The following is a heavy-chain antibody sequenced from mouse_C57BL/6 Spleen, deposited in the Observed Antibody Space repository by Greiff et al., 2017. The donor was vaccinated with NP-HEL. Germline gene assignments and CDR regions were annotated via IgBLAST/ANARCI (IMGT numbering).Heavy chain of an antibody. CDR2: IYPGNGDT. CDR1: GYAFSSSW. Sequence: QVQLQQSGPELVKPGASVKISCKASGYAFSSSWMNWVKQRPGKGLEWIGRIYPGNGDTNSNGKFRGKAKLTAEKPSSTAYIKLSSLTSEDYAVYFGARRGDYDGYYLDYWGQGTTLTVSS. V-gene: IGHV1-82*01. D-gene: IGHD2-4*01. J-gene: IGHJ2*01. CDR3: ARRGDYDGYYLDY.